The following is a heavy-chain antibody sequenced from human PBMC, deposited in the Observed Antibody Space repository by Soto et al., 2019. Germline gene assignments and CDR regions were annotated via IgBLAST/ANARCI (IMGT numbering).Heavy chain of an antibody. CDR2: ISAYNGNT. CDR1: GYTFTSYG. J-gene: IGHJ5*02. CDR3: ARVKGSDYYGSGSYYWFDP. Sequence: QVQLVQSGAEVKKPGASVKVSCKASGYTFTSYGISWVRQAPGQGLEWMGWISAYNGNTNYAQKLQGRVTMTTDKSTSTAYMELRSLRSDDTAVYYCARVKGSDYYGSGSYYWFDPWGQGTLVTVSS. V-gene: IGHV1-18*01. D-gene: IGHD3-10*01.